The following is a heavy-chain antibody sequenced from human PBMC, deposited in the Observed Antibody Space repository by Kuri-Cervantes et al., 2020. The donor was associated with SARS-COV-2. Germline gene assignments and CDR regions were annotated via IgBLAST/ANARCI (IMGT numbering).Heavy chain of an antibody. CDR3: ARGSGYCSSTSCCVVYYYYYMDV. V-gene: IGHV6-1*01. D-gene: IGHD2-2*03. CDR2: TYYRSKWYN. CDR1: GDSVSSNSAA. Sequence: SETLSLTCAISGDSVSSNSAAWNWIRQSPSRGLEWLRRTYYRSKWYNDYAVSVKSRITINPDTSKNQFSLQLNSVTPEDTAVYYCARGSGYCSSTSCCVVYYYYYMDVWGKGTTVTVSS. J-gene: IGHJ6*03.